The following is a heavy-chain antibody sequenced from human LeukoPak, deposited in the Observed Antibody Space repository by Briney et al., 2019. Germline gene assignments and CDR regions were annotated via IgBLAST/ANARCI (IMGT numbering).Heavy chain of an antibody. J-gene: IGHJ4*02. Sequence: GESLKISCKGSGYSFTSYWIGWVRQMPGKGLEWMGIIYPGDSDTRYSPSFQGQVTISADKSNSTAYLQWSSLKASDTAMYYCARHPLEALGYYDSSGYYPPYYFDYWGQGTLVTVSS. CDR3: ARHPLEALGYYDSSGYYPPYYFDY. CDR1: GYSFTSYW. V-gene: IGHV5-51*01. CDR2: IYPGDSDT. D-gene: IGHD3-22*01.